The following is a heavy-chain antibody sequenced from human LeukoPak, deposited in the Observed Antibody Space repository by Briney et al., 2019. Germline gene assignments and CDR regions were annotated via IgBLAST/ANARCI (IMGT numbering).Heavy chain of an antibody. Sequence: PSETLSLTCTVSGGSISSYYWSWIRQPPGKGLEWIGYIYYSGSTNYNPSLKSRVTISVDTSKNQFSLKLSSVTAADTAVYYCARGSAAIRYYYYYMDVWGKGTTVTVSS. CDR2: IYYSGST. CDR3: ARGSAAIRYYYYYMDV. CDR1: GGSISSYY. J-gene: IGHJ6*03. D-gene: IGHD2-2*02. V-gene: IGHV4-59*01.